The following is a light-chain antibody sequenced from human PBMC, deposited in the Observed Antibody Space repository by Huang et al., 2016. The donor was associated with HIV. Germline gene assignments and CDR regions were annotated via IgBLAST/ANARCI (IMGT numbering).Light chain of an antibody. CDR1: QSVDRNY. CDR2: GAS. V-gene: IGKV3-20*01. J-gene: IGKJ3*01. Sequence: EIVLTQSPGTLSLSPGERATLSCRASQSVDRNYLAWYQQKPGQAPRLRIYGASSRATGIPDRFSGSGSGTDFTLTISRLEPEDFAVYYCQQSGFTFGPGTKVEIK. CDR3: QQSGFT.